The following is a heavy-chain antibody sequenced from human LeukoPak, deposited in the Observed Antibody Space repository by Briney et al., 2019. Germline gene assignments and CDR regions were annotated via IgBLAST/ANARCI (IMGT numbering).Heavy chain of an antibody. J-gene: IGHJ4*02. CDR3: ARITYYYDSSGYSYYFDY. Sequence: SETLFLTCTVSGGSISSFYWSWIRQPPGKGLEWIGYIYYSGSTNYNPSFKSRVTISVDTSKNQFSLKLSSVTAADTAVYYCARITYYYDSSGYSYYFDYWGQGTLVTVSS. V-gene: IGHV4-59*01. D-gene: IGHD3-22*01. CDR2: IYYSGST. CDR1: GGSISSFY.